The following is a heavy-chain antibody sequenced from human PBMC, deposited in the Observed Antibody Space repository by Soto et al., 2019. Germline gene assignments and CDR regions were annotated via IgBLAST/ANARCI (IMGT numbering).Heavy chain of an antibody. J-gene: IGHJ4*02. CDR3: ARVPTDCSSTSCYAWGFDY. D-gene: IGHD2-2*01. CDR1: GESFSGYY. V-gene: IGHV4-34*01. Sequence: SETLSLTCAVYGESFSGYYWSWIRQPPGKGLEWIGEINHSGSTNYNPSLKSRVTISVDTSKNQFSLKLGSVTAADTAVYYCARVPTDCSSTSCYAWGFDYWGQGTLVTVSS. CDR2: INHSGST.